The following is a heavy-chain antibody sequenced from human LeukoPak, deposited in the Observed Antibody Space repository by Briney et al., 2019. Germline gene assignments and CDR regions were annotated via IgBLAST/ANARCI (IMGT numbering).Heavy chain of an antibody. J-gene: IGHJ4*02. CDR1: GFTFSTYW. D-gene: IGHD1-26*01. V-gene: IGHV3-7*01. CDR3: GRVRPGDADY. Sequence: PGGSLTLSCAASGFTFSTYWMTWVRQAPGKGLEWVATISSEGIGQYYLDSVKGRFTISRDNAQSSLFLQMTSLRTEDTAVYYCGRVRPGDADYWGQGTLVTVPS. CDR2: ISSEGIGQ.